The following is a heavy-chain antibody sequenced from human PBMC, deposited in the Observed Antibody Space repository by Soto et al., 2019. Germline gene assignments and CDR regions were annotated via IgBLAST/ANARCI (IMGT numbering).Heavy chain of an antibody. CDR1: GGTFRSYA. D-gene: IGHD3-16*01. CDR2: ILPIFGTA. J-gene: IGHJ4*02. CDR3: ARGGGGAAGFDY. V-gene: IGHV1-69*12. Sequence: QVQLVQSGAEVNKPGSSVKVSCQASGGTFRSYAVSWVRPAPGQGLEWMGGILPIFGTANYAQKFQGRVTIPADETTSTAYRELSSRRAEDTAVYYGARGGGGAAGFDYWGQGTLVTVSS.